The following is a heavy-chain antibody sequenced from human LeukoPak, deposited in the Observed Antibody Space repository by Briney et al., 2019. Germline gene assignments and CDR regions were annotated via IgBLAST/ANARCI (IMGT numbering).Heavy chain of an antibody. J-gene: IGHJ4*02. V-gene: IGHV4-39*07. D-gene: IGHD2-8*02. Sequence: PSETLSLTCTVSGGSISSSSYYWGWIRQPPGKGLEWIGSIYYSGSTYYNPSLKSRVTISVDTSKNQFSLKLSSVTAADTAVYYCARDHPPVMYRYFDYWGQGTLVTVSS. CDR1: GGSISSSSYY. CDR2: IYYSGST. CDR3: ARDHPPVMYRYFDY.